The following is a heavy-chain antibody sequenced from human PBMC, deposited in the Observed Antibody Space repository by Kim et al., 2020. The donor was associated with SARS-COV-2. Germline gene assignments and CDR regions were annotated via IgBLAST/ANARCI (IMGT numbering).Heavy chain of an antibody. Sequence: GGSLRLSCAASGFTFSDYYMSWIRQAPGKGLEWVSYISSTGNTKYFAESVKGRFSISRDNAKNLLFLEMNSLRAEDTAVYYCARGDFVRKFEYWGQGTLV. J-gene: IGHJ4*02. D-gene: IGHD4-17*01. CDR2: ISSTGNTK. CDR3: ARGDFVRKFEY. V-gene: IGHV3-11*01. CDR1: GFTFSDYY.